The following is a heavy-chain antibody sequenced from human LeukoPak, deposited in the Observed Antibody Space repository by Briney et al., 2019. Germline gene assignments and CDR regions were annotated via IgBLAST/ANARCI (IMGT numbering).Heavy chain of an antibody. J-gene: IGHJ4*02. CDR1: GGSISSGGYS. CDR3: ARAPRTKGWYEGVYFDY. Sequence: SETLSLTCAVSGGSISSGGYSWSWIRHPPGEGLEWIGYIYHSGSTYYNPSLKSRVTISVDRSKNQFSLKLSSVTAADTAVYYCARAPRTKGWYEGVYFDYWGQGTLVTVSS. CDR2: IYHSGST. D-gene: IGHD6-19*01. V-gene: IGHV4-30-2*01.